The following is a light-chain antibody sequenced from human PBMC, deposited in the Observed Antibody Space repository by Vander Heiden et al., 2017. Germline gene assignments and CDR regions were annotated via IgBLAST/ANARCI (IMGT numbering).Light chain of an antibody. J-gene: IGKJ2*01. CDR2: DAS. Sequence: DIQMTQSPSSLSASVVDRVTITCQASQDISNHLNWYQQKPGKAPKVLIYDASNLETGVPSRVSGSGSGAYFTFTISSLQPEDIGTYYCQQDDNVPYTFGQGTKLEIK. CDR1: QDISNH. CDR3: QQDDNVPYT. V-gene: IGKV1-33*01.